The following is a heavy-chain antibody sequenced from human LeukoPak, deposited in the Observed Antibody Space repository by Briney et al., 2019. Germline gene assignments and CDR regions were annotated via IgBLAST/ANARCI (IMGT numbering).Heavy chain of an antibody. CDR2: IYGGGST. D-gene: IGHD6-19*01. V-gene: IGHV3-53*01. J-gene: IGHJ4*02. CDR3: ASWPGGWYGEDS. CDR1: GFTFSSYW. Sequence: GGSLRLSCAASGFTFSSYWMHWVRQAPGKGLVWVSVIYGGGSTYYADSVKGRFTISRDTSKNTLSLQMNSLRAEDTAVYYCASWPGGWYGEDSWGQGTLVTVSS.